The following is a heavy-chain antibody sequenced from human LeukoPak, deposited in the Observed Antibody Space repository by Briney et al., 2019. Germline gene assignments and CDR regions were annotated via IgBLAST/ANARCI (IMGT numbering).Heavy chain of an antibody. CDR3: ARDNSAEDTAWWFDP. J-gene: IGHJ5*02. CDR1: GYTFTSYY. CDR2: INPSGGST. Sequence: ASVKVSCKASGYTFTSYYMHWVRQAPGQGLEWVGIINPSGGSTSYAQKFQGRVTMTRDMSTSTDYMELSSLRSEDTAVYYCARDNSAEDTAWWFDPWGQGTLVTVSS. D-gene: IGHD1-14*01. V-gene: IGHV1-46*01.